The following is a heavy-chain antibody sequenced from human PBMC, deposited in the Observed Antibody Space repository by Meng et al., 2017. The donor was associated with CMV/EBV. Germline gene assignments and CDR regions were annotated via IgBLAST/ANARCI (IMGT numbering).Heavy chain of an antibody. Sequence: SLKISCAASGFTFDDYAMHWVRQAPGKGLEWVSGISWNSGSIGYADSVKGRFTISRDNAKNTLYLQMNSLRAEDTAVYYCAREISHYGINWFDPWGQGTLVTVSS. V-gene: IGHV3-9*01. CDR1: GFTFDDYA. D-gene: IGHD4-11*01. CDR3: AREISHYGINWFDP. J-gene: IGHJ5*02. CDR2: ISWNSGSI.